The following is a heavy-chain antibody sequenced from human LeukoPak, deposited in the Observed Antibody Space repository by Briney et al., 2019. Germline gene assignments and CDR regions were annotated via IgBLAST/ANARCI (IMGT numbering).Heavy chain of an antibody. J-gene: IGHJ4*02. Sequence: GGSLRLSCAVSGFTFSSYGMHWVRQAPGKGLEWMAVISYDGTNKYYADSVKGRFTISRDNSKNTLYLQMHSLRAEDTAVYYCAKDLNYDFWSGLGNWGQGTLVTVSS. CDR2: ISYDGTNK. V-gene: IGHV3-30*18. D-gene: IGHD3-3*01. CDR1: GFTFSSYG. CDR3: AKDLNYDFWSGLGN.